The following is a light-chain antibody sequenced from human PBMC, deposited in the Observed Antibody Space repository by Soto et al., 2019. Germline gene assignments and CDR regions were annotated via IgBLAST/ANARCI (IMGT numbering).Light chain of an antibody. Sequence: QSVLPQPPSVSAAPGQKVTISCSGSSSNIGNNYVSWYQQLPGTAPKLLIYDNDKRPSGIPDRFSGSKSGTSATLDITGLQTGDEADYYCGTWDSSLSAGVFGGGTKLTVL. CDR3: GTWDSSLSAGV. CDR1: SSNIGNNY. V-gene: IGLV1-51*01. J-gene: IGLJ3*02. CDR2: DND.